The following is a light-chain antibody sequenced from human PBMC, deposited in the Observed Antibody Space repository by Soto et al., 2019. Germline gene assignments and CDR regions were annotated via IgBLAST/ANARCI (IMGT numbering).Light chain of an antibody. V-gene: IGLV4-60*03. CDR1: SGHSSNI. CDR3: ETCDSNSRV. J-gene: IGLJ2*01. Sequence: QLVLTQSSSASASLGSSVKISCTLSSGHSSNIIAWHQQQPGKAPRCLMRVESSGSYNRASGVPDRFSGSRSGADRYLTIYNLQSEDEADYYCETCDSNSRVFGGGTKLTVL. CDR2: VESSGSY.